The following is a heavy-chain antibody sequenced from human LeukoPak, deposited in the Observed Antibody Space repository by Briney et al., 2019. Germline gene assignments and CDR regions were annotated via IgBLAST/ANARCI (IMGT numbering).Heavy chain of an antibody. D-gene: IGHD3-22*01. CDR1: GGSISSYY. V-gene: IGHV4-59*08. Sequence: SETLSLTCTVSGGSISSYYWSWIQQPPGKGLEWIGYIYYSGSTNYNPSLKSRVTISVDTSKNQFCLKLSSVTAADTAVYYCARGYYYDSSGYYFDAFDIWGQGTMVTVSS. CDR2: IYYSGST. CDR3: ARGYYYDSSGYYFDAFDI. J-gene: IGHJ3*02.